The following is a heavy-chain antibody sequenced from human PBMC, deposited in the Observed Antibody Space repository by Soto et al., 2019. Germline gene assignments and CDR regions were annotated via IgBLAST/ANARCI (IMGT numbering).Heavy chain of an antibody. CDR1: GFTFSSYG. V-gene: IGHV3-30*19. Sequence: QVQLVESGGGVVQPGRSLRLSCAASGFTFSSYGMHWVRQAPGKGLEWVAVISYDGSNKYYADSVKGRFTISRDNSKNPLYLQMNSLRAEDTAVYYCARGGYDSSGYYPYDAFDIWGQGTMVTVSS. CDR3: ARGGYDSSGYYPYDAFDI. D-gene: IGHD3-22*01. J-gene: IGHJ3*02. CDR2: ISYDGSNK.